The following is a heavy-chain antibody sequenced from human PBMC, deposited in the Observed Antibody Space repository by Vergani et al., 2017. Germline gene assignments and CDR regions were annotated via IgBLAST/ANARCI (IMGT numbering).Heavy chain of an antibody. CDR2: ISAYNGNT. CDR3: ARAGAYDSSGYYYGAFDI. Sequence: QVQLVQSGGEVKKPGASVKVSCKASGYTFTSYGISWVRQAPGQGLEWMGWISAYNGNTNYAQKLQGRVTMTTDTSTSTAYMELSSLRSEDTAVYYCARAGAYDSSGYYYGAFDIWGQGTMVTVSS. CDR1: GYTFTSYG. V-gene: IGHV1-18*01. D-gene: IGHD3-22*01. J-gene: IGHJ3*02.